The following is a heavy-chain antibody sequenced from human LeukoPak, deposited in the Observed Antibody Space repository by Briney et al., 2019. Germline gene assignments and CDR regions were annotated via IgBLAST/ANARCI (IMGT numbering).Heavy chain of an antibody. V-gene: IGHV4-4*09. CDR3: ARLAGEEAY. D-gene: IGHD7-27*01. CDR2: IYTSGST. CDR1: GDSISTNY. Sequence: PSETLSLACTVSGDSISTNYWSWVRQPPGKGLEWIGYIYTSGSTNYNPSLKSRVTISGDTSKNQFSLKLSSVTAADTAVYYCARLAGEEAYWDQGTLVTVSS. J-gene: IGHJ4*02.